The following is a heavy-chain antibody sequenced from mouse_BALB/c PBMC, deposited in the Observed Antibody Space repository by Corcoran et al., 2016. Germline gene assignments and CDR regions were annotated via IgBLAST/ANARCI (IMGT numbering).Heavy chain of an antibody. J-gene: IGHJ1*01. Sequence: DVQLQESGPGLVKPSQSLSLTCSVTGYSITSGYYWNWSRQFPGNKLEWMGYISYDGSNNYNPSLKNRISITRDTSKNQFFLKLNSVTTEDTATYYCASGNYWYFDVWGAGTTVTVSS. CDR1: GYSITSGYY. CDR3: ASGNYWYFDV. V-gene: IGHV3-6*02. CDR2: ISYDGSN. D-gene: IGHD2-1*01.